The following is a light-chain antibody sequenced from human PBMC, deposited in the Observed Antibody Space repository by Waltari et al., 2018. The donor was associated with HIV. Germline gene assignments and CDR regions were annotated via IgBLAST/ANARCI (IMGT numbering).Light chain of an antibody. CDR3: QVWDIDSEHI. J-gene: IGLJ2*01. V-gene: IGLV3-21*02. CDR2: EDS. Sequence: SYVLPQPPSVSGAPRQTARLTCGGNNIGTNRVHWYQQRPGQAPVLVVHEDSDRPSGIPERYSGSNSGNTATLTISRVEAGDEAHYYCQVWDIDSEHIFGGGTKLTV. CDR1: NIGTNR.